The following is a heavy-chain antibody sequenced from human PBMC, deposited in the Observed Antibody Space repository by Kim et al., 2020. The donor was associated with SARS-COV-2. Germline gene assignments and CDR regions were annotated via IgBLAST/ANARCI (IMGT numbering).Heavy chain of an antibody. Sequence: GGSLRLSCAASGFTFSSYWMSWVRQAPGKGLEWVANIKQDGSEKYYVDSVKGRFTISRDNAKNSLYLQMNSLRAEDTAVYYCARDVLLWFGELLTNYGMDVWGQGTTVTVSS. CDR3: ARDVLLWFGELLTNYGMDV. J-gene: IGHJ6*02. CDR2: IKQDGSEK. V-gene: IGHV3-7*01. D-gene: IGHD3-10*01. CDR1: GFTFSSYW.